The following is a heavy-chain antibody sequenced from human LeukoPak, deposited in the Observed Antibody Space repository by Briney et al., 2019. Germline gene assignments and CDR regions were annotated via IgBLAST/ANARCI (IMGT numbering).Heavy chain of an antibody. CDR3: ARGERYTNNWYTLFFDY. CDR2: IYYSGST. Sequence: KPSETLSLTCTVSGGSISSYYWSWIRQPPGKGLEWIGYIYYSGSTNYNPSLKSRVTISVDTAKNHFSLKLTSVTAADTAVYYCARGERYTNNWYTLFFDYWGQGTLVTVSS. V-gene: IGHV4-59*12. D-gene: IGHD6-13*01. CDR1: GGSISSYY. J-gene: IGHJ4*02.